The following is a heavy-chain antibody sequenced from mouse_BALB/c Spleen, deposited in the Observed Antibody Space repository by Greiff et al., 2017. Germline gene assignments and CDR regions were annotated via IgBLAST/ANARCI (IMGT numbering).Heavy chain of an antibody. V-gene: IGHV1-39*01. CDR3: ARQLGLPIHFSMDY. J-gene: IGHJ4*01. D-gene: IGHD3-1*01. CDR1: GYSFTGYN. CDR2: IDPYYGGT. Sequence: EVQLVESGPELEKPGASVKISCKASGYSFTGYNMNWVKQSNGKSLEWIGNIDPYYGGTSYNQKFKGKATLTVDKSSSTAYMQLKSLTSEDSAVYYCARQLGLPIHFSMDYWGQGTSVTVSS.